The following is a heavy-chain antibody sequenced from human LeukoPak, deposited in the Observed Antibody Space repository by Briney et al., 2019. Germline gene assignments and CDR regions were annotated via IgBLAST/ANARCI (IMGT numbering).Heavy chain of an antibody. CDR2: INPDSGGT. J-gene: IGHJ4*02. V-gene: IGHV1-2*02. CDR3: ARASSLRY. D-gene: IGHD2-2*01. CDR1: GYTFTADY. Sequence: ASVKVSCKDSGYTFTADYLNWLRQAPGQGLEWMGWINPDSGGTNYAQKFQGRVTMTRDTSISTGYMEVNRLTSDDTAIYYCARASSLRYWGQGTRVTVSS.